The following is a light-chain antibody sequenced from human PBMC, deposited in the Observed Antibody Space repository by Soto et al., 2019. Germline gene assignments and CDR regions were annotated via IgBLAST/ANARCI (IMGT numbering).Light chain of an antibody. CDR2: GAS. Sequence: EIVLTQSPGTLSLSPGEKATLSCRASQRVSNYNLAWYQQKPGQAPRLLIYGASNRATDIPDRFSGSGSGTDFTLTISRLEPEDFAVYYCQQDLSSPYTFGQGTKVDIK. CDR1: QRVSNYN. J-gene: IGKJ2*01. V-gene: IGKV3-20*01. CDR3: QQDLSSPYT.